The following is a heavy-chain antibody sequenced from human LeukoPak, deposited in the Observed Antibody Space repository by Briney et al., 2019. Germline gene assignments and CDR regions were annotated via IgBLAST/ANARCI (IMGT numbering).Heavy chain of an antibody. CDR1: GFTFSSYG. CDR3: ARGRYCSSTSCYWGFRFDY. D-gene: IGHD2-2*01. Sequence: PGGSLRLSCTASGFTFSSYGMSWVRQAPGKGLEWVSAISGSGGNTYYADSVKGRFTISRDNSKNSLYLQINSLRAEDTAMYYCARGRYCSSTSCYWGFRFDYWGQGTLVTVSS. J-gene: IGHJ4*02. CDR2: ISGSGGNT. V-gene: IGHV3-23*01.